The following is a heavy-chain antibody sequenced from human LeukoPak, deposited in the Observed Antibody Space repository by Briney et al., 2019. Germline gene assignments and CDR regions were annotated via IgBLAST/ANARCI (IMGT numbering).Heavy chain of an antibody. CDR3: ARTYYYYYYMDV. Sequence: SETLSLTCAVYGWSFSGYYWSWIRQPPGKGLEWIGEISHSGSTNYNPSLKSRVTISVDTSKNQFSLKLSSVTAADTGVYYCARTYYYYYYMDVWGKGTTVTISS. V-gene: IGHV4-34*01. CDR2: ISHSGST. J-gene: IGHJ6*03. CDR1: GWSFSGYY.